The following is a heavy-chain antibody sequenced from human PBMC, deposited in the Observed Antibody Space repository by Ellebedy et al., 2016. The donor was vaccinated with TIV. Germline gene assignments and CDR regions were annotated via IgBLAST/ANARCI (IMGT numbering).Heavy chain of an antibody. Sequence: GESLKISCAASGFSFSNNGMHWICQAPGKGLEWVAVIWYDGSNQHYADSVRGRFTISRGDSKKALFLQMDSVRVDDTAVYYCARESAWGIWYFDLWGRGTLVSGSS. V-gene: IGHV3-33*01. CDR3: ARESAWGIWYFDL. D-gene: IGHD7-27*01. CDR1: GFSFSNNG. CDR2: IWYDGSNQ. J-gene: IGHJ2*01.